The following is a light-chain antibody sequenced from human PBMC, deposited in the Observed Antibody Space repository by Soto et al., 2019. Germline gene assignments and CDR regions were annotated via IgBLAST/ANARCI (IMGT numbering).Light chain of an antibody. J-gene: IGKJ1*01. CDR3: MQALQAPWT. CDR1: QSLLHDNGYNY. V-gene: IGKV2-28*01. CDR2: LGS. Sequence: DIVMTQSPLSLPVTPGEPASISCRSSQSLLHDNGYNYLDWYLQKPGQSPQLLIYLGSNRASGVPDRFSGSASGSDFTPKISRVEAEDAGIYYCMQALQAPWTSGHGTKVEIK.